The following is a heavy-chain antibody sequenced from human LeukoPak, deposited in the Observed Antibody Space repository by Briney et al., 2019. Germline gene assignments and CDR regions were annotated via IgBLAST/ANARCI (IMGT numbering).Heavy chain of an antibody. J-gene: IGHJ4*02. Sequence: GGSLRLSCAASGFTVSSNYMSWVRQAPGKGLEWVSVIYSGGSTYYADSVKGRFTISRDNSKNTLYLQMNSLRAEDTAVYYCATMQQLTVDYWAREPWSPSPQ. CDR3: ATMQQLTVDY. V-gene: IGHV3-53*01. CDR2: IYSGGST. CDR1: GFTVSSNY. D-gene: IGHD6-13*01.